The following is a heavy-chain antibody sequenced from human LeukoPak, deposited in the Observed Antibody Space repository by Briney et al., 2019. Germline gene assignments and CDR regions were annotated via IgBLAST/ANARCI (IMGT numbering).Heavy chain of an antibody. J-gene: IGHJ4*02. CDR2: IFYSGGS. CDR1: GGSISSYY. V-gene: IGHV4-59*12. D-gene: IGHD6-19*01. Sequence: SETLSLTCTVSGGSISSYYWTWIRQPPGKGLEWIGYIFYSGGSNYNPSLKSRVTMSVDTSTNQCSLKLSAVDAADTAMYYCARAAEYSSGWYLFDFWGQGILVTVSA. CDR3: ARAAEYSSGWYLFDF.